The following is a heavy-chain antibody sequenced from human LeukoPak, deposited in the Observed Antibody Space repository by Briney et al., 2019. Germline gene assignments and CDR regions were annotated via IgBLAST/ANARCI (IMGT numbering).Heavy chain of an antibody. Sequence: GGSLRLSCAASGFTFSDYYMSWIRQAPGKGLEWVSYVSSSGSTIYYADSVKGRFTISRDNAKNSLYLQMNSLRAEDTAVYYCARSNTMVRGAHWEYFDYWGQGTLVTVSS. J-gene: IGHJ4*02. CDR2: VSSSGSTI. D-gene: IGHD3-10*01. CDR3: ARSNTMVRGAHWEYFDY. V-gene: IGHV3-11*01. CDR1: GFTFSDYY.